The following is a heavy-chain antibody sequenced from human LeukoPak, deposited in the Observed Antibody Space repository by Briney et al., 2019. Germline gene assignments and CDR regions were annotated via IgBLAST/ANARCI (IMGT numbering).Heavy chain of an antibody. CDR1: GYTFTRYG. V-gene: IGHV1-18*01. J-gene: IGHJ4*02. Sequence: ASVKVSYKASGYTFTRYGISWVRQAPGQGLQWLGWISASNGNTNYAQKFRDRVTMSTDTSTGTAYLDVRSLTSDDTAVYYCARDHSNWNYAPDFWGQGTLVIVSS. CDR3: ARDHSNWNYAPDF. D-gene: IGHD1-7*01. CDR2: ISASNGNT.